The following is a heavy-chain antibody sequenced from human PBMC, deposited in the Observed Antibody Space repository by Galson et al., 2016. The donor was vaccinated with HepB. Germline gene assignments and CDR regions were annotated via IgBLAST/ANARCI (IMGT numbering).Heavy chain of an antibody. D-gene: IGHD5-24*01. Sequence: SLRLSCAASGFTFSRYSMHWVRQAPGKGLEWVSYISTTSSAIYYADSVKGRFSISRDNAESSLYLQMNSLRPEDTAVYYCASVENFDYWGQGTLVTVSS. J-gene: IGHJ4*02. CDR1: GFTFSRYS. CDR2: ISTTSSAI. V-gene: IGHV3-48*01. CDR3: ASVENFDY.